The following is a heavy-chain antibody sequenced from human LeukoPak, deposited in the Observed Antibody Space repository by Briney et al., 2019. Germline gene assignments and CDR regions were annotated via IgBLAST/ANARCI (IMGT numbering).Heavy chain of an antibody. V-gene: IGHV4-59*08. Sequence: PSETLSLTCTVSGGSISTYYWSWIRQPPGKGLEWIGYIYHSGSTNQNPSLKSRVTISVDTSENQFSLKLTSVTAADTAVYYCASLPKNYDSSGYYNAFDIWGQGTMVTVSS. CDR3: ASLPKNYDSSGYYNAFDI. D-gene: IGHD3-22*01. CDR1: GGSISTYY. J-gene: IGHJ3*02. CDR2: IYHSGST.